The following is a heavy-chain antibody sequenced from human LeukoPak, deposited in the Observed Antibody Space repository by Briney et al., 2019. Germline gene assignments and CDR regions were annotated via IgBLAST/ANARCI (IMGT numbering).Heavy chain of an antibody. CDR2: IRPSGGRA. J-gene: IGHJ4*02. V-gene: IGHV1-46*01. CDR1: GYTLTSYY. Sequence: GASVKVSCKASGYTLTSYYIHWVRQAPGQGLEWMGIIRPSGGRASYPQNFQGRVTMTMDMSASTVHMELSSLTSEDTAMYYCAREPPESFRFDYWGQGAPVNVSS. CDR3: AREPPESFRFDY. D-gene: IGHD3-16*02.